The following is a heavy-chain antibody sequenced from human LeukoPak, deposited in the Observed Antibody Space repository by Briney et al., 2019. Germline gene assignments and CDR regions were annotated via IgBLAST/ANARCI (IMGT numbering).Heavy chain of an antibody. Sequence: SQTLSLTCTVSGGSISSGGYSWSWIRQHPGKGLEWIGYIYYSGSTYYNPSLKSRVTTSVDTSKNQFSLKLSSVTAADTAVYYCAKHAGAFYYFGYWGQGTLVTVSS. CDR1: GGSISSGGYS. CDR3: AKHAGAFYYFGY. V-gene: IGHV4-31*03. CDR2: IYYSGST. D-gene: IGHD1-26*01. J-gene: IGHJ4*02.